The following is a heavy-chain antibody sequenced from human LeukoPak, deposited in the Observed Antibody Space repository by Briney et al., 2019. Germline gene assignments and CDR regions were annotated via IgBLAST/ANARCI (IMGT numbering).Heavy chain of an antibody. CDR2: ISYYGSKK. V-gene: IGHV3-30*18. CDR1: GFTFSSYG. D-gene: IGHD3-10*01. J-gene: IGHJ3*02. Sequence: GGSLRLSCAASGFTFSSYGMHWVRQAPGKGVEWVADISYYGSKKYYADSVKGRFTISRDNSKNTLYLQMNSLRAEDTAVYYCAKEVLWFGEIQGDAFDIWGQGTMVTVSS. CDR3: AKEVLWFGEIQGDAFDI.